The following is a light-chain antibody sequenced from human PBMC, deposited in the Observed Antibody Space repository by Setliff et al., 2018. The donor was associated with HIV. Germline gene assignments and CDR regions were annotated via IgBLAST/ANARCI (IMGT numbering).Light chain of an antibody. CDR2: DTS. V-gene: IGLV7-46*01. CDR3: LLSYGGARPGV. Sequence: QAVVTQEPSLTVSPGGTVTLTCGSSTGAVTSGHYPYWFQQKPGQAPRTLIYDTSNKHSWTPAHFSGSLLGGKAALTLSGAQPEDEAGYYCLLSYGGARPGVFGTGTKVTVL. J-gene: IGLJ1*01. CDR1: TGAVTSGHY.